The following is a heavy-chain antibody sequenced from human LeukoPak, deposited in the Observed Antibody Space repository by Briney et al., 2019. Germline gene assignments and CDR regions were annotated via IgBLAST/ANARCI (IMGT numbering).Heavy chain of an antibody. CDR3: VSRRYSSGWYYFDY. CDR1: GGSFSGYY. CDR2: IYYSGST. V-gene: IGHV4-59*01. D-gene: IGHD6-19*01. Sequence: SETLSLTCAVYGGSFSGYYWSWIRQPPGKGLEWIGYIYYSGSTNYNPSLKSRVTISVDTSKNQFSLKLSSVTAADTAVYYCVSRRYSSGWYYFDYWGQGTLVTVSS. J-gene: IGHJ4*02.